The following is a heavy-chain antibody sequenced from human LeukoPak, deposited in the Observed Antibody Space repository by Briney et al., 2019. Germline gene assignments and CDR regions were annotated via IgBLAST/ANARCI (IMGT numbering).Heavy chain of an antibody. CDR3: ARDDSPVYYDILTGSDY. V-gene: IGHV1-18*01. D-gene: IGHD3-9*01. J-gene: IGHJ4*02. CDR2: ISAYNGNT. CDR1: GYTFTSYG. Sequence: GASVKVSCKASGYTFTSYGISWVRQAPGQGLEWMGWISAYNGNTNYAQKLQGRVTMTTDTSTSTAYMELRSLRSDDTAVYYCARDDSPVYYDILTGSDYWGQGTLVTVSS.